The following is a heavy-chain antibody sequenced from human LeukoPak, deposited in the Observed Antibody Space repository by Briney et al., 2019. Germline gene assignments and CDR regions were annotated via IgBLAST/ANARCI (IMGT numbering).Heavy chain of an antibody. D-gene: IGHD6-6*01. Sequence: SETPSLTCAVYGGSFSGYYWSWIRQPPGKGLEWIGEINHSGSTNYNPSLKSRVTISVDTSKNQFSLKLSSVTAADTAVYYCARLLQTGIAARHYYFDYWGQGTLVTVSS. V-gene: IGHV4-34*01. CDR3: ARLLQTGIAARHYYFDY. CDR2: INHSGST. CDR1: GGSFSGYY. J-gene: IGHJ4*02.